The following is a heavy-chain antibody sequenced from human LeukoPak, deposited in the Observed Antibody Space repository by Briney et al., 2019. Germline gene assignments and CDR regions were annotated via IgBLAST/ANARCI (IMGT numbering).Heavy chain of an antibody. CDR1: GYTFTGYH. CDR3: ARVRAPAGSIYFDY. CDR2: INPNSGDT. Sequence: ASVKVSCKASGYTFTGYHMHWVRQAPGQGLEWMGRINPNSGDTNYAQKFQGRVTMTRDTSISTAYMELSRLRSDDTAVYYCARVRAPAGSIYFDYWGQGTLVTVSS. J-gene: IGHJ4*02. D-gene: IGHD6-13*01. V-gene: IGHV1-2*06.